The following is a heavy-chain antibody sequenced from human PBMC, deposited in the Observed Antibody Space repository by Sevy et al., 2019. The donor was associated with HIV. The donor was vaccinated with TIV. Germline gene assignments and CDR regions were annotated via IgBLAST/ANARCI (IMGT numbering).Heavy chain of an antibody. CDR3: XRAYCSGGSCYSLAY. D-gene: IGHD2-15*01. Sequence: ASVKVSCKASGYTFTSYRVSWVRQAPGQGLEWMGWISAHNGDTHYAQKFQGRVTMTTDTPTSTAYMDLRSLRSDDTAVYYXXRAYCSGGSCYSLAYWGQGTLVTVSS. J-gene: IGHJ4*02. CDR2: ISAHNGDT. V-gene: IGHV1-18*01. CDR1: GYTFTSYR.